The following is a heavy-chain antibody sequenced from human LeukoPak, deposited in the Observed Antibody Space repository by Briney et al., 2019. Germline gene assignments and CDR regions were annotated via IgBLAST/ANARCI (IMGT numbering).Heavy chain of an antibody. V-gene: IGHV4-59*01. J-gene: IGHJ3*02. CDR3: ARSFSCRGDAFDI. CDR1: GGSIGSFY. Sequence: PSETLSLTCTVSGGSIGSFYWSWLRQPPGKGLVWIGYNYYTRRTDYNPDLQSRATISVDTSKNQCSLKLSAVTAAGTAVYYCARSFSCRGDAFDIWGQGTMVTVSS. CDR2: NYYTRRT.